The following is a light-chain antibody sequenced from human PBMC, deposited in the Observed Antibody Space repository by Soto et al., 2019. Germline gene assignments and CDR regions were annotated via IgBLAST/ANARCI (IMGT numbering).Light chain of an antibody. CDR3: SSYTSRVTWV. J-gene: IGLJ3*02. Sequence: QSALTQPASVSGSPGQSITISCTGTSSDVGGYKYVSWYQHHPGKAPKLMIYEGTNRPSGVSDPFSGFKFGNTASLTIYGLQAEDEADYYCSSYTSRVTWVFGGGTKLTVL. CDR2: EGT. V-gene: IGLV2-14*01. CDR1: SSDVGGYKY.